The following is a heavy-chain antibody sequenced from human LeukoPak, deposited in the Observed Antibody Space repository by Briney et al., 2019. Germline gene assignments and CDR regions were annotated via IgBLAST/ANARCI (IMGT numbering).Heavy chain of an antibody. V-gene: IGHV4-39*01. CDR3: ARSSGSYYKWFDP. D-gene: IGHD3-10*01. CDR2: IYYSGST. J-gene: IGHJ5*02. CDR1: GGSISSSSYY. Sequence: PSETLSLTCTVSGGSISSSSYYWGWLRQPPGKGLEWIGSIYYSGSTYYNPSLKSRVTISVDTSKNQFSLKLSSVTAADTAVYYCARSSGSYYKWFDPWGQGTLVTVSS.